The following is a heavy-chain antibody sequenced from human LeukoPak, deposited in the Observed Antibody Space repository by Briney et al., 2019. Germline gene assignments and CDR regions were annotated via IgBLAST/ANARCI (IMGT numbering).Heavy chain of an antibody. CDR1: GYTFTVYF. D-gene: IGHD3-22*01. Sequence: SVKVSCKASGYTFTVYFMHWVRQAPGQGLEWMGWINPNSGGTNYAQKFQGRVTMTRDTSISTAYMELSRLRSDDTAVYYCARELNYDSSGYYFDYWGQGTLVTVSS. CDR2: INPNSGGT. J-gene: IGHJ4*02. V-gene: IGHV1-2*02. CDR3: ARELNYDSSGYYFDY.